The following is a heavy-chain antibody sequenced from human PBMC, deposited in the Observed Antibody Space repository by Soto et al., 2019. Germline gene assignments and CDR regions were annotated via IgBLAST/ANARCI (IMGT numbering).Heavy chain of an antibody. Sequence: SETLSLTCSVSGGSISRSSHCWDWIRQSPEKGLEWIGSMYFSGSTHKNPSLKSRVTISGDTSKNQFSLKLSSVTAADTAVYYCASRDCSQNYFDPWGQGTLVTVSS. CDR1: GGSISRSSHC. CDR2: MYFSGST. J-gene: IGHJ5*02. CDR3: ASRDCSQNYFDP. V-gene: IGHV4-39*01. D-gene: IGHD1-7*01.